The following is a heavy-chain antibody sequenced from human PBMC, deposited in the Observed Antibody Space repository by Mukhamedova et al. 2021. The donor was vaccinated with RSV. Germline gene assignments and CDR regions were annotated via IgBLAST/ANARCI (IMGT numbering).Heavy chain of an antibody. CDR2: VYYSGDT. Sequence: EWIGSVYYSGDTHYNPSLKSRLTLSVDTSQDQAYLRLTSVTAADTAVYYCARHLDYSDSRCYFLVWLLDLWGRCTLVTVSS. J-gene: IGHJ2*01. D-gene: IGHD3-22*01. V-gene: IGHV4-39*01. CDR3: ARHLDYSDSRCYFLVWLLDL.